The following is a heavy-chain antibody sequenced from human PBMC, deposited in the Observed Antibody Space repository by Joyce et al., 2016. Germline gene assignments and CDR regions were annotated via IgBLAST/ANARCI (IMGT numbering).Heavy chain of an antibody. Sequence: QVQLVQSGAEVKRPGSSVKVSCKASGGTFNRDAINWIRQAPGQGPEWLGGIIPIYGTFNYAKKFQDRVTMTADASTNTAFMDFSNLKSDDTAVYYCARVKGRRSSWYLGDGMDVWGQGTTIIVSS. D-gene: IGHD6-13*01. J-gene: IGHJ6*02. CDR2: IIPIYGTF. CDR3: ARVKGRRSSWYLGDGMDV. CDR1: GGTFNRDA. V-gene: IGHV1-69*01.